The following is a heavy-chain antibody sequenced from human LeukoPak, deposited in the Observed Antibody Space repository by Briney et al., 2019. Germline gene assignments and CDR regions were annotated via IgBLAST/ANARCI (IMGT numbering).Heavy chain of an antibody. CDR1: GGTFSSYA. CDR2: IIPIFGTA. Sequence: GASVKVSCKASGGTFSSYAISWVRQAPGQGLEWMGGIIPIFGTANYAQKFQGRVTITADKSTSTAYMELSSLRSEDTAVYYCARQRAKYCSGGSCYYWGQGTLVTVSS. D-gene: IGHD2-15*01. J-gene: IGHJ4*02. CDR3: ARQRAKYCSGGSCYY. V-gene: IGHV1-69*06.